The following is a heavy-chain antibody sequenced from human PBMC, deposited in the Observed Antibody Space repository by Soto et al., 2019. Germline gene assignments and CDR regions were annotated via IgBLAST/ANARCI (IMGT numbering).Heavy chain of an antibody. CDR2: IIPLFRSA. Sequence: VQLVQSVAEVKKTVSSVKVSCKASGGTFNKFAFSWVRQAPGQGFEWMGGIIPLFRSANYAQRFRGRITITADEYTSTVYLHLNDLRSDDTAVYYCARRYCASDNCPLFYYFVDLWGLGTTVTVSS. D-gene: IGHD2-21*02. CDR1: GGTFNKFA. V-gene: IGHV1-69*01. CDR3: ARRYCASDNCPLFYYFVDL. J-gene: IGHJ6*02.